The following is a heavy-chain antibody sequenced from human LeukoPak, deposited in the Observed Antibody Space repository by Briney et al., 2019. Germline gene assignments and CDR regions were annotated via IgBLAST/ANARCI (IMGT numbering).Heavy chain of an antibody. CDR1: GFTFISYA. CDR3: ARGPGVANFDY. J-gene: IGHJ4*02. CDR2: ISYDGSNK. V-gene: IGHV3-30*04. D-gene: IGHD5-12*01. Sequence: GGSLRLSCAASGFTFISYAMHWVRHAPGKGLEWVAVISYDGSNKYYADSVKGRFTISRDNSKNTLYLQMNSLRAEDTAVYYCARGPGVANFDYWGQGTLVTVSS.